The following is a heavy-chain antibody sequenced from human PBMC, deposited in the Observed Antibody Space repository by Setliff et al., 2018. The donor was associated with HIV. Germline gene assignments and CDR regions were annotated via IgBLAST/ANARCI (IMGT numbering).Heavy chain of an antibody. D-gene: IGHD3-10*01. CDR3: AGHFYYSGSGIWAGLDS. V-gene: IGHV4-4*07. CDR2: IYTSGNT. CDR1: GVSISNYY. J-gene: IGHJ4*02. Sequence: PSETLSLTCTVSGVSISNYYWSWIRQPAGKGLEWIGRIYTSGNTNYNPSPKSRVTMSVDTSKKQFSLKLTSVTAADTAVYYCAGHFYYSGSGIWAGLDSWGQGTLVTVSS.